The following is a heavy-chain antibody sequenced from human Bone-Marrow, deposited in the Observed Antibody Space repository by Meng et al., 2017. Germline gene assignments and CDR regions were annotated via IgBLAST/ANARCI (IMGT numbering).Heavy chain of an antibody. CDR3: AKDVSVAPSVAEYFQH. CDR2: ISYDGSNK. V-gene: IGHV3-30*04. J-gene: IGHJ1*01. CDR1: GFTFSSYA. Sequence: GESLKISCAASGFTFSSYAMHWVRQAPGKGLEWVAVISYDGSNKYYADSVKGRFTISRDNSKNSLYLQMNSLRTEDTALYYCAKDVSVAPSVAEYFQHWGQGTLVTVSS. D-gene: IGHD6-19*01.